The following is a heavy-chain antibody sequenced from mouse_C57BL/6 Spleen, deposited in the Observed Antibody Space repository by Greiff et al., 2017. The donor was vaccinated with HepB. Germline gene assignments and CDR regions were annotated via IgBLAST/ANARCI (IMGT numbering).Heavy chain of an antibody. J-gene: IGHJ1*03. Sequence: VQLQQSDAELVKPGASVKISCKVSGYTFTDHTIHWMKQRPEQGLEWIGYIYPRDGSTKYNEKFKGKATLTADKSSSTAYMQLNSLTSEDSAVYCCAAYYYGSSWYFDVWGTGTTVTVSS. CDR3: AAYYYGSSWYFDV. CDR2: IYPRDGST. CDR1: GYTFTDHT. V-gene: IGHV1-78*01. D-gene: IGHD1-1*01.